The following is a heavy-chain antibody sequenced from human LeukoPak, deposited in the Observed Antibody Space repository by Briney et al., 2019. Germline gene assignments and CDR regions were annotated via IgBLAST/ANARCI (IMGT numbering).Heavy chain of an antibody. V-gene: IGHV3-23*01. Sequence: PGGSLRLSCAGSGFTFSTYGMTWVRQAPGKGLEWVSAISGSGGSIYYADSVKGRFTISRDNSKDTLFLQMNSLRAEDTAVYYCAILRDRSGYSAFDIWGQGTMVTVSS. CDR3: AILRDRSGYSAFDI. D-gene: IGHD3-22*01. J-gene: IGHJ3*02. CDR1: GFTFSTYG. CDR2: ISGSGGSI.